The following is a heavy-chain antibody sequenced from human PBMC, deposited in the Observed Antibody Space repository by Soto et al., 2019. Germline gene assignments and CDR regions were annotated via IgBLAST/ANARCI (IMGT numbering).Heavy chain of an antibody. CDR1: GGSISSGGYY. V-gene: IGHV4-31*03. CDR3: ARGTMVRATYFDY. J-gene: IGHJ4*02. D-gene: IGHD3-10*01. Sequence: SETLSLTCTVSGGSISSGGYYWSWIRQHPGKGLEWIGYIYYSGSTYYNPSLKSRVTISVDTSKNQFSLKLSSVTAADTAVYYCARGTMVRATYFDYWGQETLVTISS. CDR2: IYYSGST.